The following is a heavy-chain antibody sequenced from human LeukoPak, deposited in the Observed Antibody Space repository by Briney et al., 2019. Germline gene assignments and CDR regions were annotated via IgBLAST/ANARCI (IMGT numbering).Heavy chain of an antibody. V-gene: IGHV3-30-3*01. D-gene: IGHD6-19*01. J-gene: IGHJ5*02. Sequence: PGGSLRLSCAASGFTVSSNYMSWVRQAPGKGLEWVAVISYDGSNKYYADSVKGRFTISRDNSKNTLYLQMNSLRAEDTAVYYCARAVAGTNWFDPWGQGTLVTVSS. CDR3: ARAVAGTNWFDP. CDR1: GFTVSSNY. CDR2: ISYDGSNK.